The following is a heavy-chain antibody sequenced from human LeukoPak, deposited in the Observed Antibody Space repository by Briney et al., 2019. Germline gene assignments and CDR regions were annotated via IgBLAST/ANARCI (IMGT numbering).Heavy chain of an antibody. CDR2: MNPNSGNT. CDR1: GYTFTSYD. D-gene: IGHD2-2*01. J-gene: IGHJ6*03. Sequence: ASVKVSCKASGYTFTSYDINWVRQATGQGLEWMGWMNPNSGNTGYAQKFQGRVTMTRNTSISTAYMELSSLRSEDTAVYYCARVERGTGCYGVCLDYYYYMDVWGRGTTVTVSS. CDR3: ARVERGTGCYGVCLDYYYYMDV. V-gene: IGHV1-8*01.